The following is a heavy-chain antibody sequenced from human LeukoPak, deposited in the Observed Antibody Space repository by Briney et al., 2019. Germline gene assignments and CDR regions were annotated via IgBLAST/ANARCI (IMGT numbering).Heavy chain of an antibody. CDR1: GYTFTSYG. Sequence: ASVKVSCKASGYTFTSYGISWVRQAPGQGLEWMGWISAYNGNTNYAQKFQGRVTMTTDTSTSTAYMELRSLRSDDTAVYYCAREPRIAVAAGYYYGMDVWGQGTTVTVSS. D-gene: IGHD6-19*01. J-gene: IGHJ6*02. CDR3: AREPRIAVAAGYYYGMDV. V-gene: IGHV1-18*01. CDR2: ISAYNGNT.